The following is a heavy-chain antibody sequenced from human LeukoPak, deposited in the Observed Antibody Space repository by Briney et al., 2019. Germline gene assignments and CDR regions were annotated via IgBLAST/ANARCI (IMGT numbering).Heavy chain of an antibody. D-gene: IGHD6-19*01. CDR2: IYHSGST. V-gene: IGHV4-38-2*02. CDR1: GYSISSGFY. CDR3: ASFHIAVAGYFDY. J-gene: IGHJ4*02. Sequence: SETLSLTCSASGYSISSGFYWDWIRQPPGKGLEWIGSIYHSGSTYYNPSLKSRVTISVDTSKNQFSLKLSSVTAADTAVYYCASFHIAVAGYFDYWGQGTLVTVSS.